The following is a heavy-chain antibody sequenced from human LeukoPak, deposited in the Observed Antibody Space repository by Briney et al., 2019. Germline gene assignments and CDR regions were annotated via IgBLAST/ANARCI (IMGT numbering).Heavy chain of an antibody. CDR3: ARSVYCSSTSCYMVSPVAY. CDR1: GGTFSSYA. V-gene: IGHV1-69*04. D-gene: IGHD2-2*02. J-gene: IGHJ4*02. CDR2: IIPILGIA. Sequence: SVKVSCKASGGTFSSYAISWARQAPGQGLEWMGRIIPILGIANYAQKFQGRVTITADKSTSTAYMELSSLRSEDTAVYYCARSVYCSSTSCYMVSPVAYWGQGTLVTVSS.